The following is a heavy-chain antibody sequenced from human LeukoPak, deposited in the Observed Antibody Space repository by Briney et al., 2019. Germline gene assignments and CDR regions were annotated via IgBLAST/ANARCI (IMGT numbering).Heavy chain of an antibody. CDR1: GFTFSSYS. D-gene: IGHD2-2*01. CDR3: ARDGGPIVPAAPSFDY. J-gene: IGHJ4*02. V-gene: IGHV3-21*01. Sequence: GGSLRLSCAASGFTFSSYSMNWVRQAPGKGLEWVSSISSSSSYIYYADSVKGRFTISRDNAKNSLYLQTNSLRAEDTAVYYCARDGGPIVPAAPSFDYWGQGTLVTVSS. CDR2: ISSSSSYI.